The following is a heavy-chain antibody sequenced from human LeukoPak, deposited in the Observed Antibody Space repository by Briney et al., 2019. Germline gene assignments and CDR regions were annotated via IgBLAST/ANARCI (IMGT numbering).Heavy chain of an antibody. CDR3: ASPRSHRGSKLPYYYYYYMDV. Sequence: GGSLRLSCAASGFIFNNYGLVWVRQAPGKGLEWVSAISNDGGGTTYADFVKGRFSVSRDNSKNTLFLQMNSLRAEDTALYYCASPRSHRGSKLPYYYYYYMDVWGKGTTVTVSS. V-gene: IGHV3-23*01. D-gene: IGHD1-26*01. CDR1: GFIFNNYG. CDR2: ISNDGGGT. J-gene: IGHJ6*03.